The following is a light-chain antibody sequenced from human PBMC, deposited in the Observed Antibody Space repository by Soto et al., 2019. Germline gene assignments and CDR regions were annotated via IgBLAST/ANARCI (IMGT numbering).Light chain of an antibody. CDR1: SSDIGGYNF. CDR3: SSYAGSNEV. J-gene: IGLJ1*01. CDR2: EVN. V-gene: IGLV2-8*01. Sequence: QSALTQPPSASGSPGQSVTISCTGTSSDIGGYNFVSWYQQHPGKAPKLLIYEVNKRPSGVPDRFSGTKSGHRASLTVSGLQADDEADYYCSSYAGSNEVFXTGTKVTVL.